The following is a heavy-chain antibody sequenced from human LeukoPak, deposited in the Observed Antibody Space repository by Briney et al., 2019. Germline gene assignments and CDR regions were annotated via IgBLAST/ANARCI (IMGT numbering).Heavy chain of an antibody. CDR2: INHRGDT. J-gene: IGHJ6*03. D-gene: IGHD4-11*01. Sequence: SETLSLACAVYGGSFSAYYWSWIRQSPGKGLEWIAEINHRGDTNYNPSVKSRVSISVDTSKNQFSLKVTSLTAADTAVYYCAREHGSWSYRYYFFVDVWGKGTTVTVSS. CDR3: AREHGSWSYRYYFFVDV. CDR1: GGSFSAYY. V-gene: IGHV4-34*01.